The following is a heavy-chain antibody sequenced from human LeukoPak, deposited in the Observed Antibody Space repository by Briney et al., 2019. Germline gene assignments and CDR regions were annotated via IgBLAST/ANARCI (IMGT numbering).Heavy chain of an antibody. Sequence: ASVKVSCKASGYTFTSYGISWVRQAPGQGLEWMGWISAYNGNTNYAQKLQGRVTMTTDTSTSTAYMELRSLRSDDTAVYYCARDKDWDLDPSPSDAFDIWGQGTMVTVSS. CDR1: GYTFTSYG. CDR2: ISAYNGNT. D-gene: IGHD1-26*01. V-gene: IGHV1-18*01. CDR3: ARDKDWDLDPSPSDAFDI. J-gene: IGHJ3*02.